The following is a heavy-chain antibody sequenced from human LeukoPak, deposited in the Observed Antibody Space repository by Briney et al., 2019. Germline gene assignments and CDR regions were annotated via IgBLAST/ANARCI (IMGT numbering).Heavy chain of an antibody. D-gene: IGHD7-27*01. CDR3: ARDTLGIPTD. V-gene: IGHV3-21*01. CDR2: ISSSSSYI. Sequence: GGSLRLSCAASGFTFSSYGMHWVRQAPGKGLEWVSSISSSSSYIYYADSVKGRFTISRDNAKNSLYLQMHSLRAEDTAVYYCARDTLGIPTDWGQGTLVTVSS. J-gene: IGHJ4*02. CDR1: GFTFSSYG.